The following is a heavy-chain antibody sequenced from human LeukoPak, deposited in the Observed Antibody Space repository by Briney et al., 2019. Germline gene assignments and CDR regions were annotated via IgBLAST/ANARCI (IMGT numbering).Heavy chain of an antibody. V-gene: IGHV1-69*04. CDR1: GYTFTSYA. CDR3: ARAAAAGTDSGY. CDR2: IIPILGIA. Sequence: ASVKVSCKASGYTFTSYAMHWVRQAPGQRLEWMGRIIPILGIANYAQKFQGRVTITADKSTSTAYMELSSLRSEDTAVYYCARAAAAGTDSGYWGQGTLVTVSS. J-gene: IGHJ4*02. D-gene: IGHD6-13*01.